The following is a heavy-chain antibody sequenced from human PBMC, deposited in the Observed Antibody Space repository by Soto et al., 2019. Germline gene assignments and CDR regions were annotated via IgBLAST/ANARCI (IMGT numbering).Heavy chain of an antibody. CDR3: ARGATVTQYDY. J-gene: IGHJ4*02. Sequence: QVQLQESGPGLVKPSETLSLTCTVSGVSVSSGSFYWAWIRQPPGKGLEWIGFGSYSGTTNYKPSLKSRVTISVDTSRSQVSLKVSSLTAADTDVYYCARGATVTQYDYWGQGTLVTVSS. V-gene: IGHV4-61*01. CDR1: GVSVSSGSFY. D-gene: IGHD4-17*01. CDR2: GSYSGTT.